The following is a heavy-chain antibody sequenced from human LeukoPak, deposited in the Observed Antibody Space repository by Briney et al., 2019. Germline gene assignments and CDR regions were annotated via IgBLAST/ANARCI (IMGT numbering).Heavy chain of an antibody. J-gene: IGHJ4*02. D-gene: IGHD1-1*01. CDR3: ARGDPLEDNWNDGGFDY. Sequence: NPSETLSLTCTVSGGSISSYYWSWIRQPPGKGLEWIGYIYYSGSTNYNPSLKSRVAISVDTSKNQFSLKLSSVTAADTAVYYCARGDPLEDNWNDGGFDYWGQGTLVTVSS. CDR1: GGSISSYY. CDR2: IYYSGST. V-gene: IGHV4-59*01.